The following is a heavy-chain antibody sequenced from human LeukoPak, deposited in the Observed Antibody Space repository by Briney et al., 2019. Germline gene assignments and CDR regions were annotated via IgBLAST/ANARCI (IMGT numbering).Heavy chain of an antibody. Sequence: SETLSLTCTVSGGSISSSSYYWGWIRQPPGKGLEWIGSIYYSGSTYYNPSLKSRVTISVDTSKNQFSLKLSSVTAADTAVYYCARVSLDSNYWGQGTLVTVSS. CDR1: GGSISSSSYY. CDR2: IYYSGST. CDR3: ARVSLDSNY. V-gene: IGHV4-39*07. D-gene: IGHD3-22*01. J-gene: IGHJ4*02.